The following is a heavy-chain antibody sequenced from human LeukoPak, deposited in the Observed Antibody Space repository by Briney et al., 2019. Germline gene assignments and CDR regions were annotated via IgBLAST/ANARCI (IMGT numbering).Heavy chain of an antibody. Sequence: PSETLSLTCTVSGGSISSYYWSWIRQPPGKGLEWIGYIYYSGSTNYNPSLKSRVTISVDTSKNQFSLKLSSVTAADTAVYYCARDRPSYGSGREDYFDYWGQGTLVTVSS. CDR1: GGSISSYY. CDR3: ARDRPSYGSGREDYFDY. V-gene: IGHV4-59*01. D-gene: IGHD3-10*01. J-gene: IGHJ4*02. CDR2: IYYSGST.